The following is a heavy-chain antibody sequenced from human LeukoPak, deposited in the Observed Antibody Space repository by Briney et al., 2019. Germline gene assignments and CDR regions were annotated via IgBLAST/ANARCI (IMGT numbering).Heavy chain of an antibody. CDR3: ARVDRYHYYLDV. Sequence: ASVKVSCKASGGTFSSYSITWVRQAPGQGLDWMGGIMPLFNTANYAQQFQGRVTITTDESTSTAYMELSSLRFEDTAMYYCARVDRYHYYLDVWGKGTTVTVSS. V-gene: IGHV1-69*05. J-gene: IGHJ6*03. CDR2: IMPLFNTA. CDR1: GGTFSSYS.